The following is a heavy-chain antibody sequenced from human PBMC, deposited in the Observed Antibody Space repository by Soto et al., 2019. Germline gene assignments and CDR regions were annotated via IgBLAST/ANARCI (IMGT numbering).Heavy chain of an antibody. V-gene: IGHV4-4*07. CDR1: GGAISSYF. CDR2: IYTSGST. J-gene: IGHJ3*02. CDR3: ARESTVVTLRTFDI. D-gene: IGHD2-21*02. Sequence: PSETQSLTYTVSGGAISSYFCSWIGQPAWKGLEWIGRIYTSGSTNYNPSLKSRVTMSVDTSKNQFSLKLSSVTAADTAVYYCARESTVVTLRTFDIWGQGTMVTVSS.